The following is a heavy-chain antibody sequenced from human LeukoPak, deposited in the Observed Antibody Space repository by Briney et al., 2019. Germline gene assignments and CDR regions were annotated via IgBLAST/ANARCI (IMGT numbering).Heavy chain of an antibody. CDR1: GFIFSSYA. D-gene: IGHD3-3*01. CDR2: ISGSGGST. Sequence: GGSLRLSCAASGFIFSSYAMNWVRQAPGKGLEWVSAISGSGGSTYYADSVKGRFTISRDNSKNTLYLQMNSLRAEDTAVYYCAKDIRFLEWYFDYWGQGTLVTVSS. CDR3: AKDIRFLEWYFDY. J-gene: IGHJ4*02. V-gene: IGHV3-23*01.